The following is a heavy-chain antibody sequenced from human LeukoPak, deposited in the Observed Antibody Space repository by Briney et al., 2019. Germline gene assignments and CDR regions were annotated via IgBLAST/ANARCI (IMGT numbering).Heavy chain of an antibody. CDR1: AFSVSDKY. CDR3: AGGQMFTSGSFES. Sequence: GGSLRLSCAASAFSVSDKYMSWVRQAPGKGLEWVSVLYTGGDTFYADSVRGRFTISRDNFRNTVSLQMNSLRADDTALYYCAGGQMFTSGSFESWGQGALVTVSS. CDR2: LYTGGDT. D-gene: IGHD6-19*01. V-gene: IGHV3-53*01. J-gene: IGHJ4*02.